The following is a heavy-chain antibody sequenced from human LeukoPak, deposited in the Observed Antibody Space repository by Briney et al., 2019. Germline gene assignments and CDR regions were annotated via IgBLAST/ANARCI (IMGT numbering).Heavy chain of an antibody. V-gene: IGHV3-21*06. D-gene: IGHD3-3*01. CDR3: TLSGEAD. J-gene: IGHJ4*02. CDR2: ISSRSTYI. Sequence: PGGSLRLSCAASGFTFSPYNMNWVRQAPGKGLEWVSAISSRSTYIYYADSVKGRFTVSRDNAKNSVFLQMNSLRAEDTAVYYCTLSGEADWGQGTLVTVSS. CDR1: GFTFSPYN.